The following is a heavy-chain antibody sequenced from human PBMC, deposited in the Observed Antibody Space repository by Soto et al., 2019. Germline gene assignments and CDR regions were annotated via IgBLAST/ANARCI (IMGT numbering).Heavy chain of an antibody. D-gene: IGHD3-22*01. V-gene: IGHV4-31*03. Sequence: QVQLQESGPGLVKPSQTLSLTCTVSGGSISSGGYYWSWISQHPGKGLEWIGYIYYSGSTYYNPSLKRRVTISVETSKNQFSLKLSSVTAADTAVYYCARGEVYYYDSRGYYRANDAFDIWGQGTIVTVSS. CDR3: ARGEVYYYDSRGYYRANDAFDI. J-gene: IGHJ3*02. CDR2: IYYSGST. CDR1: GGSISSGGYY.